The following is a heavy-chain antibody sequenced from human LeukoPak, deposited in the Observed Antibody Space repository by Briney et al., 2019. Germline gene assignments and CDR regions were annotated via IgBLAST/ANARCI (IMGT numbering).Heavy chain of an antibody. J-gene: IGHJ3*02. CDR2: IYYSGST. V-gene: IGHV4-39*01. CDR1: GGSISSSSYY. CDR3: ARSRPESYYEGGLFAFDI. Sequence: SETLSLTCTVSGGSISSSSYYWGWIRQPPGKGLEWIGSIYYSGSTYYNPSLKSRVTISVDTSKNQFSLKLSSVTAADTAVYYCARSRPESYYEGGLFAFDIWGQGTMVTVSS. D-gene: IGHD3-22*01.